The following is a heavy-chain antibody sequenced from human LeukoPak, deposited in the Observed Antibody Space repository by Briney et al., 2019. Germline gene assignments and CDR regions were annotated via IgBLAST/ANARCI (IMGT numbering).Heavy chain of an antibody. Sequence: ASVKVSCKASGYTFTGHYMHWVRQAPGQGLEWMGWINPNSGGTNYAQKFQARVTMTRDTSISTAYMELSRLRSDDTAMYYCARAGEWGLVAWGQGTLVTVSS. J-gene: IGHJ5*02. CDR2: INPNSGGT. D-gene: IGHD3-16*01. V-gene: IGHV1-2*02. CDR3: ARAGEWGLVA. CDR1: GYTFTGHY.